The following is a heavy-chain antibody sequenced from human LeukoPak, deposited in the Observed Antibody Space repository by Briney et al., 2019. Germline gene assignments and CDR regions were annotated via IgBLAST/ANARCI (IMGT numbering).Heavy chain of an antibody. CDR3: ARDRSGYDHLAY. CDR1: GGSISSGDYY. Sequence: PSETLSLTCTVSGGSISSGDYYWSWIRQPPGKGLEWIGYIYNSGITYYNPSLKSRVTISGDTYKNQFSLKLSSVTAADTAVYYCARDRSGYDHLAYWGQGTLVTVSS. D-gene: IGHD5-12*01. V-gene: IGHV4-30-4*01. CDR2: IYNSGIT. J-gene: IGHJ4*02.